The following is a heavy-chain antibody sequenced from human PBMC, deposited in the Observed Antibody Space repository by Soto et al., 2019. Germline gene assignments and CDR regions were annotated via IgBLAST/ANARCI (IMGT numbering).Heavy chain of an antibody. CDR1: GGTSTIYT. CDR3: ATEKYGAGRVGVFY. D-gene: IGHD1-26*01. J-gene: IGHJ4*02. V-gene: IGHV1-69*08. Sequence: QVPLVQSGAEVKKPGSSVKVSCEASGGTSTIYTITWVRQAPGQGLAWMGRIVPMLGITNYARNFQVRVTFTADTSTGTAYMELSSLRFEDTAMYYCATEKYGAGRVGVFYWGQGTQVTVSS. CDR2: IVPMLGIT.